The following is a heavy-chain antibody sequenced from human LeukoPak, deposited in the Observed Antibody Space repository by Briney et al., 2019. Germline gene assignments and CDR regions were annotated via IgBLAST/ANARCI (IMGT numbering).Heavy chain of an antibody. CDR3: TTSPVPGLDY. CDR1: GFTFSSYA. V-gene: IGHV3-15*01. Sequence: PGGSLRLSCAASGFTFSSYAMHWVRQAPGKGLEWVGRIKSKTHGGTTDYAAPVKGRFTISRDDSKNIFYLQMNSLKTEDTAVYYCTTSPVPGLDYWGRGTLVTVSS. CDR2: IKSKTHGGTT. D-gene: IGHD6-19*01. J-gene: IGHJ4*02.